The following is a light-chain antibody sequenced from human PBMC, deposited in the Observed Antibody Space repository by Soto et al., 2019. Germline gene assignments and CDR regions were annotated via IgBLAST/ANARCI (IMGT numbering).Light chain of an antibody. CDR2: DVS. J-gene: IGLJ3*02. V-gene: IGLV2-11*01. CDR3: SSYAGSYTWV. CDR1: SSDVGGYNF. Sequence: QSALTQPRSVSGSPGQSVTISCTGTSSDVGGYNFVSWYQQHPGKAPKLMIYDVSKRPSGVPDRFSGSKSGNTASLTISGLLAEDEADYYCSSYAGSYTWVFGGGTKVTVL.